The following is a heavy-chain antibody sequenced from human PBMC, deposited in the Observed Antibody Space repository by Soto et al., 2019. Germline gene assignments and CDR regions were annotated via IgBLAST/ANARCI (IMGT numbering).Heavy chain of an antibody. V-gene: IGHV1-8*01. CDR2: MNPNSGKT. CDR3: ARSAMAGDYYYYGMDV. CDR1: GYTFTSYD. J-gene: IGHJ6*02. Sequence: ASVKVSFKASGYTFTSYDINWLRQATGQGLEWMGWMNPNSGKTSYAQKLQDRVTMSTDTSTSTAYMELRSLRSDDTAFYYCARSAMAGDYYYYGMDVWGRGTTVTVSS. D-gene: IGHD6-19*01.